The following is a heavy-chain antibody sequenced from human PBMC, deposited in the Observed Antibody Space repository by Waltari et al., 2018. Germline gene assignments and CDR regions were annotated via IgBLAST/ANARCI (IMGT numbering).Heavy chain of an antibody. Sequence: EVQLVESGGGLVQPGGSLRLSCAASGFIYSNDWRGGVRQAPGRWLEWVADIRHIGSEKYYVESVKGRFTISRDNAENTLYLQMNSLRAEDTAVYYCAKDLGIGGGTTEFDHWGQGTLVTVSS. J-gene: IGHJ4*02. CDR3: AKDLGIGGGTTEFDH. CDR1: GFIYSNDW. V-gene: IGHV3-7*01. CDR2: IRHIGSEK. D-gene: IGHD1-1*01.